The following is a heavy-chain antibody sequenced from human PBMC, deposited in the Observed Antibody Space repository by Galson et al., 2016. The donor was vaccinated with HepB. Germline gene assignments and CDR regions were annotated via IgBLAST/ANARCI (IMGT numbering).Heavy chain of an antibody. CDR1: GGSISSDYY. D-gene: IGHD6-19*01. CDR3: ATGIVVAGKYYYYYMDV. V-gene: IGHV4-39*01. Sequence: SETLSLTCIVSGGSISSDYYWGWIRQPPGRGLEWIGSFYSIDNTYYNPSLTSRATISVDTFKNEISLRLNSVTAADTGVYYCATGIVVAGKYYYYYMDVWGRGTSVTVSS. CDR2: FYSIDNT. J-gene: IGHJ6*03.